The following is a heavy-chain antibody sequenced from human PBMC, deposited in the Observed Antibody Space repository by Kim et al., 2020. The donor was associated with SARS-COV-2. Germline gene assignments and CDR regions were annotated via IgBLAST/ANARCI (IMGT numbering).Heavy chain of an antibody. CDR2: FDPEDGET. J-gene: IGHJ5*02. CDR1: GYTLTELF. D-gene: IGHD6-19*01. V-gene: IGHV1-24*01. Sequence: ASVKVSCKVSGYTLTELFMHWVRQAPGKGLEWMGGFDPEDGETIYAQKFQGRVTMTEDTSTDTAYMELSRRRSEKTAVYYCATGRVAGPPAWVDPWGQGTLVTVSS. CDR3: ATGRVAGPPAWVDP.